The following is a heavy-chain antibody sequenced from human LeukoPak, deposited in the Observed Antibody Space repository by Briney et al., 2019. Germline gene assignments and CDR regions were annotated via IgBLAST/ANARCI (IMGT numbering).Heavy chain of an antibody. CDR1: GFTVSSNY. CDR3: ARGIAAPRFDY. CDR2: IYSGGST. J-gene: IGHJ4*02. Sequence: GGSLRLSCAASGFTVSSNYMSWVRQAPGKGLEWDSVIYSGGSTYYADSVKGRFTISRHNSKNTLYLQMKSLRAEDTAVYYCARGIAAPRFDYWGQGTLVTVSS. D-gene: IGHD6-13*01. V-gene: IGHV3-53*04.